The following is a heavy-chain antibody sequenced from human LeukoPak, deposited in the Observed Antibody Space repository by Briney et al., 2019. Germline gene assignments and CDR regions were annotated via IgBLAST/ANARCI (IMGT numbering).Heavy chain of an antibody. Sequence: GGSLRLSCAASGFTFSSYAMHWVRQAPGKGLEWVAVISYDGSNKYYADSVKGRFTISRDNSKNTLYLQMNSLRAEDTAVYYCAKLGSSGYYYSDYWGQGTLVTVSS. D-gene: IGHD3-22*01. CDR3: AKLGSSGYYYSDY. V-gene: IGHV3-30-3*02. CDR2: ISYDGSNK. J-gene: IGHJ4*02. CDR1: GFTFSSYA.